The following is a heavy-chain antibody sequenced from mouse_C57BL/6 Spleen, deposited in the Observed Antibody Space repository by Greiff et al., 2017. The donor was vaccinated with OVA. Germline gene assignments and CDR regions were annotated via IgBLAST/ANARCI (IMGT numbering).Heavy chain of an antibody. V-gene: IGHV1-59*01. CDR1: GYTFTSYW. J-gene: IGHJ2*01. CDR3: ARRDSNLGH. Sequence: QVQLQQPGAELVRPGTSVKLSCKASGYTFTSYWMHWVKQRPGQGLEWIGVIDPSDSYTNYNQKFKGKATLTVDTSSSTAYMQLSSLTSEDSAVYYCARRDSNLGHWGQGTTLTVSS. D-gene: IGHD2-5*01. CDR2: IDPSDSYT.